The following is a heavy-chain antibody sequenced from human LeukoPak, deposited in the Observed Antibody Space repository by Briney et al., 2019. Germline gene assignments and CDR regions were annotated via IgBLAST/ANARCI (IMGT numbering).Heavy chain of an antibody. V-gene: IGHV1-46*01. Sequence: GASVKVSCKASGYTFTSYYMHWVRQAPGQGLEWMGIINPSGGSTSYAQKFQGRVTMTRDMSTSTVYMELSSLRSEDTAVYYCARVRVPVVTLYYFDYWGQGTLVTVSS. J-gene: IGHJ4*02. CDR3: ARVRVPVVTLYYFDY. CDR2: INPSGGST. D-gene: IGHD4-23*01. CDR1: GYTFTSYY.